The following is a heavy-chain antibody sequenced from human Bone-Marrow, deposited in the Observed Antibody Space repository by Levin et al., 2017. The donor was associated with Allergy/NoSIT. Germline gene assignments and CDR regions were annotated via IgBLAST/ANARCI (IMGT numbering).Heavy chain of an antibody. CDR2: IGTAGDT. D-gene: IGHD4-17*01. CDR1: GFTFSSYD. V-gene: IGHV3-13*01. J-gene: IGHJ6*02. Sequence: GESLKISCAASGFTFSSYDMHWVRQATGKGLEWVSAIGTAGDTYYPGSVKGRFTISRENAKNSLYLQMNSLRAGDTAVYYCARALSTVTTRHYYYYYGMDVWGQGTTVTVSS. CDR3: ARALSTVTTRHYYYYYGMDV.